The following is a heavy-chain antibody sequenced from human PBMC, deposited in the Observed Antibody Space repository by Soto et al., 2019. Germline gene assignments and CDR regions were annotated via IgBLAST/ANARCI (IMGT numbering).Heavy chain of an antibody. CDR1: GGSFSGYY. D-gene: IGHD6-13*01. J-gene: IGHJ6*03. Sequence: QVQLQQWGAGLLKPSETLSLTCAVYGGSFSGYYWSSIRQPPGKGLEWIGEINHSGSTNYNPSLKSRVTISVDTSKNQFSLKLSSVTAADTAVYYCARGGSSSWPYYYYYYMDVWGKGTTVTVSS. CDR3: ARGGSSSWPYYYYYYMDV. V-gene: IGHV4-34*01. CDR2: INHSGST.